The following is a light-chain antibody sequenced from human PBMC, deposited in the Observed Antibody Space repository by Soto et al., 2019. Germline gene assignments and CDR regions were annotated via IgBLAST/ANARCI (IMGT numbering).Light chain of an antibody. Sequence: QSALTQPASVSGSPGQSITISCTGTSSDVGAYDVVSWYQQHPGEAPRLLIYEVTQRPSGVAIRFSGSKSAYAASLTISGHEADEEDDYCRSSYAGRGVGVFGGGTKLTVL. CDR2: EVT. CDR1: SSDVGAYDV. CDR3: SSYAGRGVGV. J-gene: IGLJ2*01. V-gene: IGLV2-23*02.